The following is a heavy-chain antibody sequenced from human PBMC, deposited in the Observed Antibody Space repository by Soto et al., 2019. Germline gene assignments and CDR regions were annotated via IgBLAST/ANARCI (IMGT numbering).Heavy chain of an antibody. CDR3: AHLFSELQWLISEETYYFDY. CDR2: IYWNDDK. CDR1: GFSLSTSGVG. V-gene: IGHV2-5*01. Sequence: PTLVNPTQTLTLTCTFSGFSLSTSGVGVGWIRQPPGKALEWLALIYWNDDKRYSPSLKSRLTITKDTSKNQVVLTMTNMDPVDTATYYCAHLFSELQWLISEETYYFDYWGQGTLVTVSS. D-gene: IGHD6-19*01. J-gene: IGHJ4*02.